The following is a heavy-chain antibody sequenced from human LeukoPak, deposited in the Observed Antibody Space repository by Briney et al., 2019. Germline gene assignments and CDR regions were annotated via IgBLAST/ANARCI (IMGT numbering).Heavy chain of an antibody. Sequence: GGSLRLSCAASGFTFSTHWMSWVRQAPGKGLEWVANIKQDGSDKYYVDSVEGRFTISRDNAKNSLYLQMNSLRAEDTAVYYCARACYYDSSGYCHDAFDIWGQGTMVTVSS. CDR3: ARACYYDSSGYCHDAFDI. V-gene: IGHV3-7*01. CDR1: GFTFSTHW. J-gene: IGHJ3*02. D-gene: IGHD3-22*01. CDR2: IKQDGSDK.